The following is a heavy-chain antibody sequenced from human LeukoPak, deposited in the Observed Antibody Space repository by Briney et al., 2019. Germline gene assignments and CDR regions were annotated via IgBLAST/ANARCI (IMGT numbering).Heavy chain of an antibody. V-gene: IGHV1-3*01. Sequence: ASVKVSCKASGYTFTSYAMHWMRQAPGQRLEWMGWINAGNGNTKYSQKFQGRVTITRDTSASTAYMELSSLRSEDTAVYYCARLNHYYGSGSYSHEYFQHWGQGTLVTVSS. CDR2: INAGNGNT. CDR1: GYTFTSYA. CDR3: ARLNHYYGSGSYSHEYFQH. D-gene: IGHD3-10*01. J-gene: IGHJ1*01.